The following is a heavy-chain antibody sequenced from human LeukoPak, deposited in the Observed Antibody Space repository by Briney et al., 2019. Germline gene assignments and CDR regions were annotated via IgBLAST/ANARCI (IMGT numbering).Heavy chain of an antibody. CDR1: GGTFSSYA. Sequence: ASVKVSCKASGGTFSSYAINWVRQATGQGLEWMGWMNPNSGNTGYAEKFQGRVTMTRNTSISTAYMELRSLRSKDTAVYYCARGVKGEARRYYDIVTGRNRHYYYYMDVWGKGTTVTISS. CDR2: MNPNSGNT. V-gene: IGHV1-8*02. D-gene: IGHD3-9*01. CDR3: ARGVKGEARRYYDIVTGRNRHYYYYMDV. J-gene: IGHJ6*03.